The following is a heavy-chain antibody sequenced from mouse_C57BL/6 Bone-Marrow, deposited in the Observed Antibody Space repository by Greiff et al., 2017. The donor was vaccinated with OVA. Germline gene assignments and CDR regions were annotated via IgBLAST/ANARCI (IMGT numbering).Heavy chain of an antibody. CDR2: IWRGGST. V-gene: IGHV2-5*01. Sequence: VQGVESGPGLVQPSQSLSITCTVSGFSFTSYGVHWVRQSPGKGLEWLGVIWRGGSTDYNAAFMSRLSITKDNSKSQVFFKMNSLQADDTAIYYCAKFLAGYFDVWGTGTTVTVSS. J-gene: IGHJ1*03. CDR1: GFSFTSYG. CDR3: AKFLAGYFDV.